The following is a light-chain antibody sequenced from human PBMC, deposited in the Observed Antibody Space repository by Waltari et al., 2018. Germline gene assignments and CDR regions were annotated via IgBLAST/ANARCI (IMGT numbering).Light chain of an antibody. CDR1: QSVSSY. CDR3: QQRSNWPLLT. J-gene: IGKJ4*01. Sequence: EIVLTQSPATLSLSPGERATLSCRASQSVSSYLAWYQQKPGQAPRPLIYYASNRATGIPARFSGSGSGTDFTLTISSLEPEDFAVYYCQQRSNWPLLTFGGGTKVEIK. CDR2: YAS. V-gene: IGKV3-11*01.